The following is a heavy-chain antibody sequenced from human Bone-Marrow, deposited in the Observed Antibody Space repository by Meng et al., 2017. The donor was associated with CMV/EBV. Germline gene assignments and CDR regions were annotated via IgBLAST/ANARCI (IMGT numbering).Heavy chain of an antibody. D-gene: IGHD6-6*01. V-gene: IGHV3-21*01. Sequence: GESLKLSCAASGFTFSSYWMSWVRQAPGKGLEWVSSISSSSSYIYYADSVKGRFTISRVKAKNSLYLQMNSLRAEDTAVYDGAREQLVSKWSDGAMDVWGQGTTVTVSS. CDR2: ISSSSSYI. CDR1: GFTFSSYW. CDR3: AREQLVSKWSDGAMDV. J-gene: IGHJ6*02.